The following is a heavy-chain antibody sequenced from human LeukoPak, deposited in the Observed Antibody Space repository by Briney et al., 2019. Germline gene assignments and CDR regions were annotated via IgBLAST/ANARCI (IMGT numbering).Heavy chain of an antibody. CDR2: ISSSGSTI. CDR1: GFTFSDYY. Sequence: PRGSLRLSCAASGFTFSDYYMSWIRHAPGKGLEWVSYISSSGSTIYYADSVKGRFTISRDNAKNSLYMQMNSLRAEDTAVYYCARKNIVVVPAAPPHYYYYYYYMDVRGKGTTVTVSS. CDR3: ARKNIVVVPAAPPHYYYYYYYMDV. V-gene: IGHV3-11*01. J-gene: IGHJ6*03. D-gene: IGHD2-2*01.